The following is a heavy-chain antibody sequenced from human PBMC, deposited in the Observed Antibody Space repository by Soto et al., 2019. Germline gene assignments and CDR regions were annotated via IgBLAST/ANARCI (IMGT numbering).Heavy chain of an antibody. J-gene: IGHJ4*02. CDR3: ARVDSGYCIGCSCYDY. Sequence: GGSLRLSCAASGFTVSSNYMSWVRQAPGKGLEWVSVIYSGGSTYYADSVKGRFTISRDNSKNTLYLQMNSLRAEDTAVYYCARVDSGYCIGCSCYDYWGQGTLVTVSS. CDR2: IYSGGST. CDR1: GFTVSSNY. D-gene: IGHD2-15*01. V-gene: IGHV3-66*01.